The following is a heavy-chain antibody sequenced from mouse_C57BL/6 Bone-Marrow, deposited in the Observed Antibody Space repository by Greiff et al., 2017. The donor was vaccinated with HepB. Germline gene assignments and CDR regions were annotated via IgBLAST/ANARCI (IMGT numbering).Heavy chain of an antibody. J-gene: IGHJ3*01. V-gene: IGHV1-81*01. CDR3: ARSDYYGSSFAY. CDR2: IYPRSGNT. CDR1: GYTFTSYG. D-gene: IGHD1-1*01. Sequence: QVQLQQSGAELARPGASVKLSCKASGYTFTSYGISWVKQRTGQGLEWIGEIYPRSGNTYYNEKFKGKATLTADKSSSTAYMELRSLTSEDAAVYFCARSDYYGSSFAYWGQGTLVTVSA.